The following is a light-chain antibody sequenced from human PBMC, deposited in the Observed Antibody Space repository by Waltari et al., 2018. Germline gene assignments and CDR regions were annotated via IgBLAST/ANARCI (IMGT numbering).Light chain of an antibody. V-gene: IGKV1-5*03. CDR1: KDINTW. CDR2: KAS. CDR3: QQYCSYLYT. J-gene: IGKJ2*01. Sequence: DIQMTQSPSTLSASVGDRVTITCRASKDINTWLAWYQQKSGKAPKVLIYKASSLESGVPSRFSGSGSGTEFTLTISSLQPDDFATYYCQQYCSYLYTFGQGTKLEIK.